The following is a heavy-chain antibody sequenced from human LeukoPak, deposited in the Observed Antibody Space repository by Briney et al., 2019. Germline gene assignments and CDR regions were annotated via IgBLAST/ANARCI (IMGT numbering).Heavy chain of an antibody. CDR2: ISAYNGNT. D-gene: IGHD6-19*01. Sequence: SVKVSFKASGSPFTSYGISWVRQAPGQGLAWMGWISAYNGNTNYAQKLQGRVTMTTDTSTSTAYMELRSLRSDDTAVYYCARSGGTPAVAGTSGYWGQGTLVTVSS. J-gene: IGHJ4*02. V-gene: IGHV1-18*04. CDR1: GSPFTSYG. CDR3: ARSGGTPAVAGTSGY.